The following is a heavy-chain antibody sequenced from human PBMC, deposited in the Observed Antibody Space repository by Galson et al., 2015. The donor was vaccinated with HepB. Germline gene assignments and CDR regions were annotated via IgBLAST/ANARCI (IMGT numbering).Heavy chain of an antibody. CDR3: ARALTRGADYDNWFDP. D-gene: IGHD3-16*01. Sequence: SLRLSCAASGFTFSSYWMSWVRQAPGKGLEWVANIKQDGSEKYYVDSVKGRFTISRDNAKNSLYLQMNSLRAEDTAVYYCARALTRGADYDNWFDPWGQGTLVTVSS. CDR1: GFTFSSYW. V-gene: IGHV3-7*03. CDR2: IKQDGSEK. J-gene: IGHJ5*02.